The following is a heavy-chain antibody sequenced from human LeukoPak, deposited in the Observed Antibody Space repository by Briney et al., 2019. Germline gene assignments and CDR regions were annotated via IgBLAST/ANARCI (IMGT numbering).Heavy chain of an antibody. CDR2: IYYSGST. J-gene: IGHJ4*02. CDR1: GGSISSYY. Sequence: SETLSLTCTVSGGSISSYYWSWIRQSAGRGLEWIGYIYYSGSTKYNPSLKSRVTISVDTSKNQFSLKLSSVTAADTAVYYCARSPGGDYVNYWGQGTLVTVSS. V-gene: IGHV4-59*01. CDR3: ARSPGGDYVNY. D-gene: IGHD4-17*01.